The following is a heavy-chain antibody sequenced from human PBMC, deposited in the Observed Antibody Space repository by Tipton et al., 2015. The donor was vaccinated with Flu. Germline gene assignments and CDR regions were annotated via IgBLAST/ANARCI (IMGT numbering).Heavy chain of an antibody. CDR1: GFTFSSYS. J-gene: IGHJ6*02. Sequence: SLRLSCAASGFTFSSYSMNWVRQAPGKGLEWVSSISSSSSYIYYADSVKGQFTISRDNAKNSLYLQMNSLRAEDTAVYYCARDVGYCSGGSCYSPYYYYGMDVWGQGTTVTVSS. CDR3: ARDVGYCSGGSCYSPYYYYGMDV. V-gene: IGHV3-21*01. D-gene: IGHD2-15*01. CDR2: ISSSSSYI.